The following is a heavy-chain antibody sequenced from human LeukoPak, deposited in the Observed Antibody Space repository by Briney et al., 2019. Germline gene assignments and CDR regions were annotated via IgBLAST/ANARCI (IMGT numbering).Heavy chain of an antibody. CDR1: GFTFSSYG. CDR2: ISYNGSNK. V-gene: IGHV3-30*03. J-gene: IGHJ4*02. D-gene: IGHD6-19*01. CDR3: ARGRPRFSSGCQGGDY. Sequence: PGGSLRLSCAASGFTFSSYGMHWVRQAPGKGLEWVAVISYNGSNKKYADSVKGRFTNSRDNSKNTLYLQMNSLRAEDTAVYYCARGRPRFSSGCQGGDYWGQGTLVTVSS.